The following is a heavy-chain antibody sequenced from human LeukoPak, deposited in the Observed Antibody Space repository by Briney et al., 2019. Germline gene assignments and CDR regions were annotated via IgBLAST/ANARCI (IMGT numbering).Heavy chain of an antibody. J-gene: IGHJ4*02. CDR1: GGSISSGAYF. D-gene: IGHD6-13*01. CDR3: ARRFSSSWYYFDY. Sequence: SQTLSLTCTVSGGSISSGAYFWSWIRQHPGKGLEWIGFIYYSGTTYYNPSLKSRLTLSKDTSKNHFSLTLSSVTAADTAVYYCARRFSSSWYYFDYWGQGTLVTVSS. V-gene: IGHV4-31*03. CDR2: IYYSGTT.